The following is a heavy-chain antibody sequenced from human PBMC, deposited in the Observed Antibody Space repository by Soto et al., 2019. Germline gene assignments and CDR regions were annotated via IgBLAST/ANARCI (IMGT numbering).Heavy chain of an antibody. V-gene: IGHV4-39*01. Sequence: PSETLSLTCSASAGSITSSSHFWGWVRQPPGKGLEWIGTIYFTGNTYYTPSLKSRLTMSIDTSKTEFSRRLNSVTAADTAVYYCAGQTFTIAAASYGRSDWFDPWGPGTLVTVSS. CDR1: AGSITSSSHF. CDR3: AGQTFTIAAASYGRSDWFDP. D-gene: IGHD3-3*01. J-gene: IGHJ5*02. CDR2: IYFTGNT.